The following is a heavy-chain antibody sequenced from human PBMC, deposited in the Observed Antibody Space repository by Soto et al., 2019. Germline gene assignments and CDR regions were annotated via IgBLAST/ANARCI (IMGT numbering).Heavy chain of an antibody. D-gene: IGHD1-26*01. V-gene: IGHV4-31*03. CDR1: GGSISSGGYY. CDR2: IYYSGST. J-gene: IGHJ6*02. CDR3: ASLLRPDYIYYGMDV. Sequence: TSETLSLTCTVSGGSISSGGYYWSWIRQHPGKGLEWIGYIYYSGSTYYNPSLKSRVTISVDTSKNQFSLKLSSVTAADTAVYYCASLLRPDYIYYGMDVWGQGTTVT.